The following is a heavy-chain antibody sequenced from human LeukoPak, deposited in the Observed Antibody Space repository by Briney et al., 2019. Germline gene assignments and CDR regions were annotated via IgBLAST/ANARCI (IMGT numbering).Heavy chain of an antibody. V-gene: IGHV4-31*03. Sequence: SETLSLTCTVSGASISSDNYFWSWIRQHPGKGPEWIGYIYYSGNTYYNPSPESRVTISVDTSKNQFSLKLSSVTAAGTAVYYCAREVIAAAGSDAFDMWGQGTMVTVSS. CDR2: IYYSGNT. D-gene: IGHD6-13*01. CDR3: AREVIAAAGSDAFDM. CDR1: GASISSDNYF. J-gene: IGHJ3*02.